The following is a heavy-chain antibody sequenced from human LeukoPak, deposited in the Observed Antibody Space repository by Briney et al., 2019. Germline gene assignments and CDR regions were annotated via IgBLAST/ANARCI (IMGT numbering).Heavy chain of an antibody. Sequence: PGGSLRLSCAASGFPFRSNWMHWVRQAPGRGLVWVSGINGDGINTNYADSVKGRFTISRENAKNSLYLQMNSLRAEDTAVYYCARDRIQLWSHDYWGQGTLVTVPS. CDR1: GFPFRSNW. J-gene: IGHJ4*02. CDR3: ARDRIQLWSHDY. D-gene: IGHD5-18*01. V-gene: IGHV3-74*01. CDR2: INGDGINT.